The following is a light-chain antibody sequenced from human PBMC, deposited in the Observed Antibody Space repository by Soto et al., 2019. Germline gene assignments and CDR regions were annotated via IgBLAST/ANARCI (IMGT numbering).Light chain of an antibody. V-gene: IGLV2-14*03. Sequence: QSALTQPASVSGSPGQSITISCSGTSNDVGGYDYVSWYQQHPGKAPKLIIFEVNNRPSGISFRFSGSKSGNTASLTISGLLAGDEADYYCSSFTGTTSLGVFGGGTQLTVL. CDR3: SSFTGTTSLGV. CDR1: SNDVGGYDY. J-gene: IGLJ7*01. CDR2: EVN.